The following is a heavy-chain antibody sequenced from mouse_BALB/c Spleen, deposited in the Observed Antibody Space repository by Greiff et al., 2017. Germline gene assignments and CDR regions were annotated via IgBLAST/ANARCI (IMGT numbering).Heavy chain of an antibody. CDR2: INPSTGYT. V-gene: IGHV1-7*01. Sequence: VHLQQSGAELAKPGASVKMSCKASGYTFTSYWMHWVKQRPGQGLEWIGYINPSTGYTEYNQKFKDKATLTADKSSSTAYMQLSSLTSEDSAVYYCARWGITTDYWGQGTTLTVSS. CDR1: GYTFTSYW. D-gene: IGHD1-1*01. CDR3: ARWGITTDY. J-gene: IGHJ2*01.